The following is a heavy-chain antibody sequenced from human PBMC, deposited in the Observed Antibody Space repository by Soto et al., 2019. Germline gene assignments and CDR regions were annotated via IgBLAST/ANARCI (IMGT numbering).Heavy chain of an antibody. V-gene: IGHV1-69*01. CDR3: ARRWLQFGHALDI. J-gene: IGHJ3*02. D-gene: IGHD5-12*01. CDR2: IIPIFGTA. Sequence: QVQLVQSGAEVKKPGSSVKVSCKASGGTFSSYAISWVRQAPGQGLEWMGGIIPIFGTANYAQKFQGRVTITADESTRQAYMELSSLRSEDTAVYYCARRWLQFGHALDIWGQGTMVTVSS. CDR1: GGTFSSYA.